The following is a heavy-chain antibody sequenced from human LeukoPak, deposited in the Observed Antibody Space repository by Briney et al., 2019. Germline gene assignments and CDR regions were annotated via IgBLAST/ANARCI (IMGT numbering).Heavy chain of an antibody. J-gene: IGHJ6*03. CDR2: ISGSGGST. CDR3: AKADVLRFLEWSQYYYYYYMDV. Sequence: GGSLRLSCAASGFTFSSYEMNWVRQAPGKGLEWVSAISGSGGSTYYADSVKGRFTISRDNSKNTLYLQMNSLRAEDTAVYYCAKADVLRFLEWSQYYYYYYMDVWGKGTTVTVSS. D-gene: IGHD3-3*01. CDR1: GFTFSSYE. V-gene: IGHV3-23*01.